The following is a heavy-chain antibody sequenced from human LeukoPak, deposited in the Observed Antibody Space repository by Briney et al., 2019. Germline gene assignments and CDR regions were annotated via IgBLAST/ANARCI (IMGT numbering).Heavy chain of an antibody. D-gene: IGHD5-18*01. CDR3: ARDSGYSYGASNPFHI. CDR2: ISYDGSNK. Sequence: PGGSLRLSCAASGFTFSTYAMNWVRQAPGKGLEGVAVISYDGSNKYYADSVKGRFIISRDNSKNTLYLQMNSLRADDTAVYYCARDSGYSYGASNPFHIWGQGTLVTVSS. J-gene: IGHJ3*02. CDR1: GFTFSTYA. V-gene: IGHV3-30-3*01.